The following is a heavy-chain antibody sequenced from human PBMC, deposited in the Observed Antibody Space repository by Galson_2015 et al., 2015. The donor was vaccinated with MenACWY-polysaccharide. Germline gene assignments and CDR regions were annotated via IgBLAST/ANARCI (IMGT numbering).Heavy chain of an antibody. V-gene: IGHV4-39*07. J-gene: IGHJ4*02. Sequence: ETLSLTCTVSGGSISPSSYYWGWIRQPPGKGLEWIGSVYYTGSGSAYYNPSLKSRVAISVDTSNNQFSLRLSPVTAADTAVYFCARERYIGSSSGAAFGYWGQGTLVTVSS. CDR2: VYYTGSGSA. CDR3: ARERYIGSSSGAAFGY. D-gene: IGHD1-26*01. CDR1: GGSISPSSYY.